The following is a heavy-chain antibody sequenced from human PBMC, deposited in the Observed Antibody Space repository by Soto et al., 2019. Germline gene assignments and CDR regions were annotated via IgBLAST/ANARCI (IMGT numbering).Heavy chain of an antibody. CDR1: GGSISCSA. D-gene: IGHD3-16*01. J-gene: IGHJ4*02. V-gene: IGHV4-59*12. CDR2: IHHRTIY. Sequence: PSSTLSLTGTISGGSISCSAWSWIRQPPGKGLEWIGFIHHRTIYKSKSSLRSPLNMSFGPSSNQFSMNLRSVTATDTATYFCARIPLPDRGWGPWTHHYYDSWGRGAPVTVSS. CDR3: ARIPLPDRGWGPWTHHYYDS.